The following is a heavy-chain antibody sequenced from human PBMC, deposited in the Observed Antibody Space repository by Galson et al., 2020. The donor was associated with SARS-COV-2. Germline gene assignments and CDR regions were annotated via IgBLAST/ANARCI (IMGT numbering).Heavy chain of an antibody. V-gene: IGHV4-30-2*01. Sequence: SESLSLTCAVSGTSISSGSYSWDWIRHPPGKGLEGIGYISLTAGTYYNSSLKRRVTISGGGSKNQFSLRLSSVTAADPTVYYCARLHYGEYAPGAFDIWGQGTRVTVAS. J-gene: IGHJ3*02. CDR1: GTSISSGSYS. CDR2: ISLTAGT. CDR3: ARLHYGEYAPGAFDI. D-gene: IGHD4-17*01.